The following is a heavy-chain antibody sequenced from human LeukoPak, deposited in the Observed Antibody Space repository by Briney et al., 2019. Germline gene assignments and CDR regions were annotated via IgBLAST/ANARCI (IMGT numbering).Heavy chain of an antibody. J-gene: IGHJ4*02. V-gene: IGHV7-4-1*02. CDR1: GYTFTDYD. CDR2: INTNTGNP. D-gene: IGHD6-13*01. CDR3: ARDYRSGSSSWSSFDY. Sequence: ASVKVSCKSSGYTFTDYDINWVRQATGQGLEWMGWINTNTGNPTYAQDFTGRFVFSLDTSVSTAYLQISSLKAEDTAVYYCARDYRSGSSSWSSFDYWGQGTLVTVSS.